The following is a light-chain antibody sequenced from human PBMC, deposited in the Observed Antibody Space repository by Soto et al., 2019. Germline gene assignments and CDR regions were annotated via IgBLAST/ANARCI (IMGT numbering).Light chain of an antibody. CDR3: QQYNTWRSIT. CDR2: GGS. V-gene: IGKV3-15*01. J-gene: IGKJ5*01. CDR1: QSISAR. Sequence: EIVMTQSPATLSVSPGERATLSCRASQSISARLGWYQQRPGQAPRLLIYGGSNRATGVPARFSGSGSGTEVTLTISSLQSEDFAVYYCQQYNTWRSITFGQGTRLEIK.